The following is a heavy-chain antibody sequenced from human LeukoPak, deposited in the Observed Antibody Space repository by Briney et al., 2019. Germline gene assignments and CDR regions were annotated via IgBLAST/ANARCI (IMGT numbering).Heavy chain of an antibody. Sequence: GGSLRLSCAASGFTFSSYAMSWVRQAPGKGLEWVSAFSGSGGGTYYADSVKGRFTISRDNSKNTLYLQMNSLRAEDTAVYYCAKVRQLARTYFDYWGQGTLVTVSS. CDR3: AKVRQLARTYFDY. V-gene: IGHV3-23*01. D-gene: IGHD6-13*01. J-gene: IGHJ4*02. CDR1: GFTFSSYA. CDR2: FSGSGGGT.